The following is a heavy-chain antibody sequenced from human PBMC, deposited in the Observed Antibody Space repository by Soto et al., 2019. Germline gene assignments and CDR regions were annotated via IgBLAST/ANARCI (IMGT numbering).Heavy chain of an antibody. CDR1: GFTFSSYA. V-gene: IGHV3-23*01. J-gene: IGHJ5*02. CDR2: ISGSGGST. Sequence: EVQLLASGGGLVQPGGSLRLSCAASGFTFSSYAMSWVRQAPGKGLEWVSAISGSGGSTYYADSVTDRFTIARDNSKNKPYLQKNSLRAEDTAVYYCAKDRIVVVPAATYWFDPWGQGTLVTVSS. D-gene: IGHD2-2*01. CDR3: AKDRIVVVPAATYWFDP.